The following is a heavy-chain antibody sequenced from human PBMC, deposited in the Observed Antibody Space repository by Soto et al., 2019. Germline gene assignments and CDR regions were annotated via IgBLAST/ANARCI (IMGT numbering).Heavy chain of an antibody. CDR3: ARDHESPGGAFDI. D-gene: IGHD3-10*01. J-gene: IGHJ3*02. V-gene: IGHV1-69*01. CDR2: IIPIFGTA. Sequence: QVQLVQSGAEVKKPGSSVKVSCKASGGTFSSYAISWVRQAPGQGLEWMGGIIPIFGTANYAQKFQGRVTITADESTSTAYMERSSLRAEDTAVYYCARDHESPGGAFDIWGQGTMVTVSS. CDR1: GGTFSSYA.